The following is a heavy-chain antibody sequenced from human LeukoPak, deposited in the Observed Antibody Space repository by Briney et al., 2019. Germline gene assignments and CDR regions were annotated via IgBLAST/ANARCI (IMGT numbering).Heavy chain of an antibody. CDR3: ARGGISNWFDP. Sequence: PSETLSLTCDVYGGSFSGYYWWWIREPPGKGLEWIGEINHSGSTNYNPSLKSRVTISVDTSKNQFSLKLSSVTAADTAVYYCARGGISNWFDPWGQGTLVTVSS. D-gene: IGHD2-15*01. CDR1: GGSFSGYY. CDR2: INHSGST. J-gene: IGHJ5*02. V-gene: IGHV4-34*01.